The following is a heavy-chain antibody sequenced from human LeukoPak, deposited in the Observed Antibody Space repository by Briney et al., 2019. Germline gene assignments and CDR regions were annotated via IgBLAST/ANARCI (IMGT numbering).Heavy chain of an antibody. CDR1: GFSFSDYW. CDR3: AKTGDYRDYFDY. D-gene: IGHD7-27*01. J-gene: IGHJ4*02. CDR2: ISGSGGST. V-gene: IGHV3-23*01. Sequence: GGSLRLSCGASGFSFSDYWMTWVRQAPGKGLEGVSAISGSGGSTYYADSVKVRFTISRDNSKNTLYLQMTSLRAEDTAVYYCAKTGDYRDYFDYWGQGTLVTVSS.